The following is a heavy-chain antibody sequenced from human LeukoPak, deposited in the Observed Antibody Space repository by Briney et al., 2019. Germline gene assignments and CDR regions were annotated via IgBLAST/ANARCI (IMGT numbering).Heavy chain of an antibody. CDR3: AREDPRGWFDP. CDR2: INHSGST. D-gene: IGHD5-24*01. V-gene: IGHV4-34*01. Sequence: SETLSLTCAVYGGSFSGYYWSWIRQPPGKGLEWIGEINHSGSTNYNPSLKSRVTISVDTSKNQFSLKLSSVTAADTAVYYCAREDPRGWFDPWGQGTLVTVSS. J-gene: IGHJ5*02. CDR1: GGSFSGYY.